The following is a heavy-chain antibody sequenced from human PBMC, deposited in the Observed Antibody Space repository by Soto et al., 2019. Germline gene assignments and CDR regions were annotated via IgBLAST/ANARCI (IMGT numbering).Heavy chain of an antibody. D-gene: IGHD3-22*01. J-gene: IGHJ4*02. V-gene: IGHV3-23*01. CDR3: AKGGYYYDSSGYLHY. Sequence: PGGSLRVSCAASGFTFSIYAMGWVGQAPGKGLEWVSAISGSGGSTYYADSVKGRFTISRDNSKNTLYLQMNSLRAEDTAVYYCAKGGYYYDSSGYLHYWGQGTLVTVSS. CDR1: GFTFSIYA. CDR2: ISGSGGST.